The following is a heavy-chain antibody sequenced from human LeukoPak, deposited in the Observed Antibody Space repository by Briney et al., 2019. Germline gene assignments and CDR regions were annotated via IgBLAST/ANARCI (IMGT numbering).Heavy chain of an antibody. D-gene: IGHD3-22*01. V-gene: IGHV1-69*04. CDR3: ATTNDGGGYQWGDFFDY. J-gene: IGHJ4*02. Sequence: SVKVSCKASGGTSNSHAISWVRQAPGQGLEWMGRIISNLGTTNRAQKFQDRVTLTADKSTNTAYMELTSLSSDDTAIYYCATTNDGGGYQWGDFFDYWGQGTLVTVSS. CDR1: GGTSNSHA. CDR2: IISNLGTT.